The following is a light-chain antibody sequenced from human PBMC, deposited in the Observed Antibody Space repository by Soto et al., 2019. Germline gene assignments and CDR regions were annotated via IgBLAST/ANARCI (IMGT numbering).Light chain of an antibody. V-gene: IGLV2-14*01. CDR2: DVN. Sequence: QSALTQPASVSGSPGQSITLSCTGTSSDIGGYDYVSWYQRHPGKAPKLIIYDVNNRPSGASNRFSGSKSGNTASLTISGLQAENESDYYCTSYASGSTHVVFGGWTKLTVL. CDR3: TSYASGSTHVV. CDR1: SSDIGGYDY. J-gene: IGLJ2*01.